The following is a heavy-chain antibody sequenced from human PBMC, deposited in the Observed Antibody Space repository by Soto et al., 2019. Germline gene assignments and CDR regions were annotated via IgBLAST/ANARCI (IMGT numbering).Heavy chain of an antibody. D-gene: IGHD3-3*01. J-gene: IGHJ6*02. Sequence: GGSLRLSGAASGFTFSSYEMNRVRPSPVPGLEWVSYILDSVGTVYYADSVKGPFIVSRDNAQNSVYLQMNSLRTEDTAVYYCARDLLHYDFWSGYSAYFYYGMDVWGPGTTVTFSS. CDR3: ARDLLHYDFWSGYSAYFYYGMDV. CDR2: ILDSVGTV. V-gene: IGHV3-48*03. CDR1: GFTFSSYE.